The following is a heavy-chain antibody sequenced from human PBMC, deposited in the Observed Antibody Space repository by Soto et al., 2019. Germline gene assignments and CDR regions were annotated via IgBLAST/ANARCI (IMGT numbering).Heavy chain of an antibody. J-gene: IGHJ4*02. V-gene: IGHV1-3*01. CDR2: INAGNGNT. D-gene: IGHD5-12*01. CDR3: ARGAVEMATLSRY. Sequence: QVQLVQSGAEVKKPGASVKVSCKASGYTFTSYAMHWVRQAPGQRLEWMGWINAGNGNTKYSQKFQGRVTITRDTSASTADMELSSLRSEDTAVYYCARGAVEMATLSRYWGQGTLVTVSS. CDR1: GYTFTSYA.